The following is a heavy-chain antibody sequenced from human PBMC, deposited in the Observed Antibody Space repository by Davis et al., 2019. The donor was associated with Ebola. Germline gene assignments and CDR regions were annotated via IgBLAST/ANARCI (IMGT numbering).Heavy chain of an antibody. J-gene: IGHJ5*02. Sequence: SETLSLTCSASGGSISSGSHYWGWIRQSPGKGLEWIGSIHYSGSTYYNPSLRSRVTISVDSSKNQFSLKLSSVTAADTAVYYCARGEYYYGSGSIRFDPWGQGTLVTVSS. D-gene: IGHD3-10*01. CDR2: IHYSGST. CDR3: ARGEYYYGSGSIRFDP. CDR1: GGSISSGSHY. V-gene: IGHV4-39*07.